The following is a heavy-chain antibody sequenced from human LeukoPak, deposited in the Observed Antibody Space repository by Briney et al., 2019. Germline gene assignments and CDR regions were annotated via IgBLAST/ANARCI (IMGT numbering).Heavy chain of an antibody. D-gene: IGHD2-21*02. Sequence: SETLSLTCTVSGGSISSYYWSWIRQPAGKGLEWLGRIYISGSTNYNPSLKSRVTISVDTSKNQFSLKLSSVTAADTAVYYCARRLAYCGGDCYENWFDPWGQGTLVTVSS. CDR1: GGSISSYY. CDR3: ARRLAYCGGDCYENWFDP. V-gene: IGHV4-4*07. CDR2: IYISGST. J-gene: IGHJ5*02.